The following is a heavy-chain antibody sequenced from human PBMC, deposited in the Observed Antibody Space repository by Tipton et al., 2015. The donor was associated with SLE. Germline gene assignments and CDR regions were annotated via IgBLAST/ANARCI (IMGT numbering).Heavy chain of an antibody. D-gene: IGHD6-13*01. CDR2: ISGSGGST. J-gene: IGHJ2*01. V-gene: IGHV3-23*01. Sequence: GSLRLSCAASGFTFSSYAMSWVRQAPGKGLEWVSAISGSGGSTYYADSVKGRFTISRDNSKNTLYLQMNSLRAEDTAVYYCAKSLGIAAAGRRYFDLWGRGTLVTVSS. CDR3: AKSLGIAAAGRRYFDL. CDR1: GFTFSSYA.